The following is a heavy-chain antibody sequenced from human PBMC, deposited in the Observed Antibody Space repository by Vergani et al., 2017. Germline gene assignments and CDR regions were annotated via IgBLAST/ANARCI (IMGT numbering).Heavy chain of an antibody. Sequence: EVQLVESGGGLVKPGGSLRLSCVASGFTFRDAWMGWVRQAPGQGLEWVGRIRSETDGGTADYAAPVKGRFRISRDDSKTTVYLEMNSLKSEDTAVYYCTTGVQRWFWGQGTLVTVSS. CDR2: IRSETDGGTA. CDR1: GFTFRDAW. CDR3: TTGVQRWF. D-gene: IGHD6-19*01. V-gene: IGHV3-15*01. J-gene: IGHJ4*02.